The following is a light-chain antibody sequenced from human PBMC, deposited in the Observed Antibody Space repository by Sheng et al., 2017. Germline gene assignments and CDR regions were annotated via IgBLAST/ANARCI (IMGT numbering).Light chain of an antibody. CDR1: SRHRSFS. V-gene: IGLV4-60*03. CDR2: VEGSGTY. J-gene: IGLJ2*01. CDR3: ETWDSNIHL. Sequence: QLVLTQSSSASASLGSSVKLTCTLNSRHRSFSIAWHQQQPGKAPRYLMKVEGSGTYKKGSGVPDRLSGSSSGADRYLTISNLQSEDEADYYCETWDSNIHLFGGGTKLTVL.